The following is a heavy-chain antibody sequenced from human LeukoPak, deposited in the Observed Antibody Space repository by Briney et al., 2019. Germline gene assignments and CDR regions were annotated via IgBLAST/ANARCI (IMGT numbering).Heavy chain of an antibody. CDR1: GGSISSGDYY. V-gene: IGHV4-30-4*08. D-gene: IGHD4-11*01. Sequence: ASQTLSLTCTVSGGSISSGDYYWSWIRQPPGKGLEWIGYIYYSGSTYYNPSLKSRVTISVDTSKNQFSLKLSSVTAADTAVYYCARDSDYSNYLVWGQGTLVTVFS. CDR3: ARDSDYSNYLV. J-gene: IGHJ4*02. CDR2: IYYSGST.